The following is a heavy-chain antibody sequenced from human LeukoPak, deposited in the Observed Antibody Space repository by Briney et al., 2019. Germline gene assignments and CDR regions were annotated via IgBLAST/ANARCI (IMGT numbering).Heavy chain of an antibody. CDR2: IYYSGST. V-gene: IGHV4-39*07. CDR1: GGSISSSSYY. CDR3: ARAGGYSYGLLVY. D-gene: IGHD5-18*01. Sequence: SETLSLTCTVSGGSISSSSYYWGWIRQPPGKGLEWIGSIYYSGSTNYNPSLKSRVTISVDKSKNQFSLNLSSVTAADTAVYYCARAGGYSYGLLVYWGQGTLVTVSS. J-gene: IGHJ4*02.